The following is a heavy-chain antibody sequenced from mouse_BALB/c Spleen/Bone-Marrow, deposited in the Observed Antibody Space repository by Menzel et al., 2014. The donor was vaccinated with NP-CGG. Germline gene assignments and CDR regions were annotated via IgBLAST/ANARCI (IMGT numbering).Heavy chain of an antibody. CDR3: ASSPYGYFDY. CDR2: ISSGSSTI. CDR1: GFTFSSFG. D-gene: IGHD1-1*01. V-gene: IGHV5-17*02. J-gene: IGHJ2*01. Sequence: EVMLVESGGGLVRPGGSRKLSCAASGFTFSSFGMHWVRQAPEKGLEWVAYISSGSSTIYYADTVKGRFTISRDNPKNTLFLQMTSLRSEDTAMYYCASSPYGYFDYWGQGTTLTVSS.